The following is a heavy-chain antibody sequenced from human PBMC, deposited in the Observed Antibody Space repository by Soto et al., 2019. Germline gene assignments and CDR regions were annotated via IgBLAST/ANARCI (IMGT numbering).Heavy chain of an antibody. CDR3: ARGYSSGWYGRDWFDP. CDR1: GGSISSYY. Sequence: SETLSLTCTVSGGSISSYYWSWIRQPPGKGLEWIGYIYYSGSTNYNPSLNSRVTISLDTPTNQFSLKLSSVTAADTAVYYCARGYSSGWYGRDWFDPWGQGTLVTVSS. D-gene: IGHD6-19*01. V-gene: IGHV4-59*01. J-gene: IGHJ5*02. CDR2: IYYSGST.